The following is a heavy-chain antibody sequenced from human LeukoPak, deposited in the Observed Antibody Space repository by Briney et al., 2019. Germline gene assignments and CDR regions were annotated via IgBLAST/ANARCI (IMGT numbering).Heavy chain of an antibody. Sequence: SETLSLTCTVSGGSISSYYWSWIRQPPGKGLEWIGYIYYSGSTNYNPSLKSRVTISVDTSKNQFSLKLSSVTAADTAVYYCAKESTVTDAFDIWGQGTMVTVSS. D-gene: IGHD4-17*01. V-gene: IGHV4-59*01. CDR1: GGSISSYY. J-gene: IGHJ3*02. CDR2: IYYSGST. CDR3: AKESTVTDAFDI.